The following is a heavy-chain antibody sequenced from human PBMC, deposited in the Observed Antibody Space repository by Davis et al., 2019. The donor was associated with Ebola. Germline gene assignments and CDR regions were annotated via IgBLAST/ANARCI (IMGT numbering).Heavy chain of an antibody. Sequence: ASVKVSCKASGYTFTGYYMHWVRQAPGQGLEWMGWINPNSGGTNYAQKFQGRVTMTRDTSISTAYMELSRLRSDDTAVYYCAKATVVTPLGAFDIWGQGTMVTVSS. CDR2: INPNSGGT. D-gene: IGHD4-23*01. CDR3: AKATVVTPLGAFDI. V-gene: IGHV1-2*02. CDR1: GYTFTGYY. J-gene: IGHJ3*02.